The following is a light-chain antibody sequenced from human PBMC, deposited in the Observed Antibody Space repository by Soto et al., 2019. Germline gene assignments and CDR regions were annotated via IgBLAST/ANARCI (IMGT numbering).Light chain of an antibody. CDR1: QNIDNY. CDR2: AAS. V-gene: IGKV1-39*01. J-gene: IGKJ4*01. CDR3: QQSYDTALT. Sequence: DIQMTQSPSSLSASVGDRVTITCRASQNIDNYLNWFQQKPGSAPKLLIHAASTLHSGFPSRFSGSGSGTHFTLTISRLQPEDVATYYCQQSYDTALTFGGGTRVELK.